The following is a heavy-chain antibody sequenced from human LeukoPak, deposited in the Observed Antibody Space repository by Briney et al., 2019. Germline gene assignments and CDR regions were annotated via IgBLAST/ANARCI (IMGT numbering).Heavy chain of an antibody. CDR2: IYYSGST. D-gene: IGHD2-15*01. CDR3: ARGVVAARFWFDP. Sequence: SQTLSLTCTVSGGSISSYYWSWIRQPPGKGLEWIGYIYYSGSTNYNPSLKSRVTISVDTSKNQFSLKLSSVTAADTAVYYCARGVVAARFWFDPWGQGTLVTVSS. CDR1: GGSISSYY. J-gene: IGHJ5*02. V-gene: IGHV4-59*01.